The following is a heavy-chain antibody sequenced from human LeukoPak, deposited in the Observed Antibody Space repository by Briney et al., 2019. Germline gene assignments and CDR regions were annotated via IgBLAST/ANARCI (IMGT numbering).Heavy chain of an antibody. CDR3: ASEGNYDSSGYSRYNYYMDV. V-gene: IGHV1-69*05. Sequence: SVKVSCKGSGGTFSSYSISWVRQAPGQGLEWMGGIIPAFGTAHYAQKFQGRVTFTTDESTTTAYMELRSLRSEDTAVYYCASEGNYDSSGYSRYNYYMDVWGKGTAVTVSS. CDR1: GGTFSSYS. D-gene: IGHD3-22*01. CDR2: IIPAFGTA. J-gene: IGHJ6*03.